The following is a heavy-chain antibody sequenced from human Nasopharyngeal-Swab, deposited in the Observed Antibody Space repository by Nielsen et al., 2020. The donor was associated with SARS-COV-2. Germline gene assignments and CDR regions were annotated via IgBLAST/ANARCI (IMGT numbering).Heavy chain of an antibody. Sequence: SLKISCAASGFTFDDYAMNWVRQPLGKGLQWVAGISFQSGSVGYATSVKGRFTISRDNAKNSLYLQMNSLRIEDSAFYYCAKDMYDILTGNNFDSRGQGTLVTVSS. V-gene: IGHV3-9*01. D-gene: IGHD3-9*01. CDR1: GFTFDDYA. J-gene: IGHJ4*02. CDR2: ISFQSGSV. CDR3: AKDMYDILTGNNFDS.